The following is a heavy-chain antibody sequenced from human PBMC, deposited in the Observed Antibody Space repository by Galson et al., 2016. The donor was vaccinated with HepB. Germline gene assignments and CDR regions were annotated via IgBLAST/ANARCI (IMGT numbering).Heavy chain of an antibody. J-gene: IGHJ4*02. Sequence: SVKVSCKASGYTFSGYYIHWVRQAPGQGLEWMGWINPHTGGTNFAQKFQGRVTLTLDRSITTAYMELSRLKSDDTAVYYCARDKLLAWYFFDYWGQGTLVTVSS. D-gene: IGHD3/OR15-3a*01. CDR2: INPHTGGT. CDR1: GYTFSGYY. V-gene: IGHV1-2*02. CDR3: ARDKLLAWYFFDY.